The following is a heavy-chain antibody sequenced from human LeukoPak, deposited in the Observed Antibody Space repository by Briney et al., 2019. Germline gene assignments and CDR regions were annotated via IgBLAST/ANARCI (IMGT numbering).Heavy chain of an antibody. CDR3: ARPGYYDNSGFNFDY. CDR2: INYSGYT. D-gene: IGHD3-22*01. V-gene: IGHV4-39*01. Sequence: SETLSLTCTVSGGSISSSTVYWDWIRQPPGKGLEWIGGINYSGYTYYNPSLKSRVTISADTPKNQFSLKLSSVTAADTAVYYCARPGYYDNSGFNFDYWGQGTLVTVSS. CDR1: GGSISSSTVY. J-gene: IGHJ4*02.